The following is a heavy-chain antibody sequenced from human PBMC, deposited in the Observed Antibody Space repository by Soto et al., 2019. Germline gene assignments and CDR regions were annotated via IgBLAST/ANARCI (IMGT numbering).Heavy chain of an antibody. Sequence: QVQLVQSGAEVKKPGASVKVSCKTSGYTFTNFGLSWVRQAPGQGLEWMGWISAYNGNTNYAQNFQGRVTMTTDTSTRTAYMELRSLRSDYTAVYYCARGVTPIDYWGQGTLVTVSS. CDR2: ISAYNGNT. D-gene: IGHD2-21*02. CDR3: ARGVTPIDY. J-gene: IGHJ4*02. V-gene: IGHV1-18*01. CDR1: GYTFTNFG.